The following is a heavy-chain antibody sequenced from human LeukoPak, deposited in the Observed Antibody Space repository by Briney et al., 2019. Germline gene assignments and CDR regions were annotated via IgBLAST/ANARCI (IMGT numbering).Heavy chain of an antibody. D-gene: IGHD6-19*01. CDR3: ARARRYSSGWYQRGYYFDY. Sequence: SETLSLTCTVSGGSISSYYWSRIRQPAGKGLEWLGRIYTSGSTNYNPSLKSRVTMSVDTSKNQFSLKLSSVTAADTAVYYCARARRYSSGWYQRGYYFDYWGQGTLVTVSS. CDR2: IYTSGST. J-gene: IGHJ4*02. CDR1: GGSISSYY. V-gene: IGHV4-4*07.